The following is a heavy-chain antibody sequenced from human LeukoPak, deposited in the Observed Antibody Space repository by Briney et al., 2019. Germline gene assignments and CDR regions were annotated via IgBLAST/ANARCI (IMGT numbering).Heavy chain of an antibody. V-gene: IGHV4-39*01. CDR1: GGSISSSSYY. CDR3: ARRNRPYWYFDL. Sequence: MPSETLSLTCTVSGGSISSSSYYWGWIRQPPGKGLEWIGSIYYSGSTYYNPSLKSRVTISVDTSKNQFSLKLSSVTAADTAVYYCARRNRPYWYFDLWGRGTLVTVSS. D-gene: IGHD1-14*01. J-gene: IGHJ2*01. CDR2: IYYSGST.